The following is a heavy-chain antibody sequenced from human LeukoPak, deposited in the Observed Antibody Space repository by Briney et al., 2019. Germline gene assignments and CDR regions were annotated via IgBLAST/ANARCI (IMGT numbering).Heavy chain of an antibody. J-gene: IGHJ3*02. D-gene: IGHD5-24*01. CDR2: IYSGGST. CDR1: GFTVSSNY. V-gene: IGHV3-53*01. CDR3: ARRCLTCHLSSDAFDI. Sequence: PGGSLRLSCAASGFTVSSNYMGWVRQAPGKGLEWVSVIYSGGSTHYADSVKGRFTISRDNSKNTLYLQMNSLRAEDTAVYYCARRCLTCHLSSDAFDIWGQGTMVTVSS.